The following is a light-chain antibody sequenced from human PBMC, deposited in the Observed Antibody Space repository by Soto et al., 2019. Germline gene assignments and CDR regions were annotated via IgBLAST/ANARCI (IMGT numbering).Light chain of an antibody. V-gene: IGLV2-8*01. CDR1: SSDVGAYNY. Sequence: QAVVTQPPSASGSPGQSVTISCTGTSSDVGAYNYVSWYQQHAGKAPKLVIYEVTKRPSGVPDRFSGSKSANTASLTVSGLQAEDEDNYYCSSLASSNTWVFGGGTKLTVL. CDR2: EVT. J-gene: IGLJ3*02. CDR3: SSLASSNTWV.